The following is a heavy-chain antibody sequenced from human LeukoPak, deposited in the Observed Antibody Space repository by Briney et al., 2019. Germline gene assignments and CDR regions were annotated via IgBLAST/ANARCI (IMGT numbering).Heavy chain of an antibody. V-gene: IGHV1-2*02. CDR3: ARAHSSLRLYHFDY. Sequence: ASVTVSFKASGYTFTDYYIHWVRQAPGQGREWVGWINPNSGGTNYAQKFEGRVTMTRDTSITTGYMELSSLTSDDTAVYYCARAHSSLRLYHFDYWGQGTLVTVSS. J-gene: IGHJ4*02. D-gene: IGHD6-13*01. CDR1: GYTFTDYY. CDR2: INPNSGGT.